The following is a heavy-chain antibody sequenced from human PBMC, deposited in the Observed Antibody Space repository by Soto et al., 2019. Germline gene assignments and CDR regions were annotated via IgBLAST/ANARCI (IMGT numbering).Heavy chain of an antibody. J-gene: IGHJ6*02. CDR3: ATTKGSLATYYYYGMDV. V-gene: IGHV3-21*01. CDR1: GFTFSSYS. Sequence: SLRLSCAASGFTFSSYSMNWVRQAPGKGLEWVSSISSSSSYIYYADSVKGRFTISRDNAKNSLYLQMNSLRAEDTAVYYCATTKGSLATYYYYGMDVWGQGTTVTVSS. CDR2: ISSSSSYI.